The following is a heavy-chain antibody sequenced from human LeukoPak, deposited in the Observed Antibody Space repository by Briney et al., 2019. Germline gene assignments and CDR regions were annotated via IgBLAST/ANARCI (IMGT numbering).Heavy chain of an antibody. V-gene: IGHV1-8*01. CDR3: TRGNGVAGDY. Sequence: GASVKVFCKASGYTFTTYDINWVRQATGQGLEWMGWLSPNSGQTAYAQKFQGRVTMTRDISISTFYLELSSLTSEDTAVYYCTRGNGVAGDYWGQGTLVTVSS. CDR2: LSPNSGQT. J-gene: IGHJ4*02. D-gene: IGHD6-19*01. CDR1: GYTFTTYD.